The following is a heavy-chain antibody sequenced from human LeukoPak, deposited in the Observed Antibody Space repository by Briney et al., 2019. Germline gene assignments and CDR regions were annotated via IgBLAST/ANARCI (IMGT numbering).Heavy chain of an antibody. CDR2: INHSGST. Sequence: SQTLSLTCTVSGGSISSGSYYWSWIRQPPGKGLEWIGEINHSGSTNYNPSLKSRVTISVDTSKNQFSLKLSSVTAADTAVYYCARRAVRGVIIAPQVGFDPWGQGTLVTVSS. D-gene: IGHD3-10*01. CDR3: ARRAVRGVIIAPQVGFDP. V-gene: IGHV4-39*07. J-gene: IGHJ5*02. CDR1: GGSISSGSYY.